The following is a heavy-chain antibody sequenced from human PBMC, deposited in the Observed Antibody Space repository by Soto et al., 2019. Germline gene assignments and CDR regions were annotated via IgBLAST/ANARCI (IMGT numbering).Heavy chain of an antibody. CDR3: ASTALYGSTFAY. CDR1: SYTFTSSR. D-gene: IGHD3-10*01. J-gene: IGHJ4*02. Sequence: ASVKVSCKASSYTFTSSRISWVQQAPGQGLERLGWISAYNGNTNYAQKLQRRVTMTTDTSTSTAYMDLRRLRSDDTAGCYCASTALYGSTFAYWGQGTLVTVSS. V-gene: IGHV1-18*01. CDR2: ISAYNGNT.